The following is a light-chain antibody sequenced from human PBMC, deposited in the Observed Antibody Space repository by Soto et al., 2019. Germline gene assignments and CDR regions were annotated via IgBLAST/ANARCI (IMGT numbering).Light chain of an antibody. J-gene: IGLJ2*01. V-gene: IGLV2-14*01. Sequence: QSALTQPASVSGSPGQSITISCTGTSSDVGGYNYVSWYQQHPGKAPKLMIYDVSNRPSGVSNRFSGSKSGNTASLTISGLQAEEEADYYCSSYRSSSTYVVFGGGTKLTVL. CDR2: DVS. CDR3: SSYRSSSTYVV. CDR1: SSDVGGYNY.